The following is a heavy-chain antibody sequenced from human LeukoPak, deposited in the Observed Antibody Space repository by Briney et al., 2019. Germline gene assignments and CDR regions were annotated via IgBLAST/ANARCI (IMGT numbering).Heavy chain of an antibody. V-gene: IGHV3-23*01. Sequence: GGSLRLSCAGSGFTFKFYAMTWVRQAPGKGLEWVSGITGDASVTYDADSVKGRFNISRDNSKNTLYLQLNSLRVEDTAVYYCAKAYSSSLYGDAFHIWSQGTKVTVSP. CDR3: AKAYSSSLYGDAFHI. CDR1: GFTFKFYA. D-gene: IGHD6-13*01. CDR2: ITGDASVT. J-gene: IGHJ3*02.